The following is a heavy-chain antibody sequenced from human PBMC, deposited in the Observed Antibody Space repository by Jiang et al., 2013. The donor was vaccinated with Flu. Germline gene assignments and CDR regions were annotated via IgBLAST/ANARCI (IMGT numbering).Heavy chain of an antibody. D-gene: IGHD1-26*01. V-gene: IGHV4-4*02. CDR3: ARVNSGSHSYFDY. CDR2: IYHSGST. Sequence: CAVSGGSISSSNWWSWVRQPPGKGLEWIGEIYHSGSTNYNPSLKSRVTISVDKSKNQFSLKLSSVTAADTAVYYCARVNSGSHSYFDYWGQGTLVTVSS. J-gene: IGHJ4*02. CDR1: GGSISSSNW.